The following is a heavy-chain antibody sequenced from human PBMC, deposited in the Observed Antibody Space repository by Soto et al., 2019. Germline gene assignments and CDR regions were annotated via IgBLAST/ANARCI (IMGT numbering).Heavy chain of an antibody. J-gene: IGHJ6*02. CDR3: VRERGLSSFYGMDV. CDR2: ITSSSGHI. CDR1: GFTLTTYT. D-gene: IGHD3-10*01. Sequence: XGSLRLSCEASGFTLTTYTMNWVRQASGKGLEWVSSITSSSGHIYYADSVKGRFTISRDNARNSLYLQMNSLRAEDTAVYYCVRERGLSSFYGMDVWGQGTTVTVSS. V-gene: IGHV3-21*01.